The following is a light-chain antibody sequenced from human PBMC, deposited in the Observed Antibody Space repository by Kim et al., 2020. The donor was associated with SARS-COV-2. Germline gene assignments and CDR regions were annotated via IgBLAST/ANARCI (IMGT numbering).Light chain of an antibody. V-gene: IGLV2-14*04. Sequence: GQSITSSCTGTSSDIGGDNYGSWYQQHPGKAPKLMIYDVSKRPSGVSVRFSGSKAGNTASLTISGLQAEDEADYYCNSYTSGNTRVFGTGTKVTVL. CDR1: SSDIGGDNY. CDR3: NSYTSGNTRV. J-gene: IGLJ1*01. CDR2: DVS.